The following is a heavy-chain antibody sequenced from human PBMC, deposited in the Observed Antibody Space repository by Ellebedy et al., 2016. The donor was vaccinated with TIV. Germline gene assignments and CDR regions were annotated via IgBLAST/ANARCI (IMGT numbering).Heavy chain of an antibody. Sequence: MPSETLSLTCAVYGGSFSGYYWSWIRQPPGKGPEWIGEINHNGSTNYNPSLKSRVPILVDMSKNKFSLNLSSVTAADTAVYYCARGIYGSGTIDYWGQGTLVTVSS. CDR1: GGSFSGYY. D-gene: IGHD3-10*01. V-gene: IGHV4-34*01. CDR3: ARGIYGSGTIDY. CDR2: INHNGST. J-gene: IGHJ4*02.